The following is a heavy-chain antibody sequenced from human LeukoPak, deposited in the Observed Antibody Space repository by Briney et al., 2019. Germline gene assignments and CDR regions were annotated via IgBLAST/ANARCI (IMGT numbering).Heavy chain of an antibody. CDR1: GFTFRSYA. J-gene: IGHJ4*02. CDR3: AKRTVVTGPYYDY. CDR2: ISGSGGNT. Sequence: GGSLRLSCAASGFTFRSYAMSWVRQAPGKGLEWVSTISGSGGNTYYADAVKGRFTISRDNSKNTLYLQMNSLRADDTAVYYCAKRTVVTGPYYDYWGQGTLLTVSS. V-gene: IGHV3-23*01. D-gene: IGHD2-21*02.